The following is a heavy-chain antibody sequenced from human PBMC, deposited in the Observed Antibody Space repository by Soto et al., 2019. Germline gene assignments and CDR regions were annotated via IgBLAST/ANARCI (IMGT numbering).Heavy chain of an antibody. J-gene: IGHJ4*02. V-gene: IGHV4-39*01. CDR2: IDYSGTS. D-gene: IGHD4-17*01. Sequence: SETLSLTCTVTGGSISDYTYNWGWIRQPPGKGLEWIGSIDYSGTSSYNPSLESRVTMSVDTSKNQLSLKLRSVAATDTAVYYCAIHDTLHGDYDNWGQGALLTVSS. CDR1: GGSISDYTYN. CDR3: AIHDTLHGDYDN.